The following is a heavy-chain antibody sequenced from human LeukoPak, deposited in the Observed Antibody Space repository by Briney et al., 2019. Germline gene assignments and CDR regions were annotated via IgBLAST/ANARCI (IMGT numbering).Heavy chain of an antibody. CDR3: ARGRPHGNDY. CDR1: GFTFSSYW. D-gene: IGHD4-23*01. V-gene: IGHV3-74*01. Sequence: PGGSLRLSCAASGFTFSSYWMNWVRQAPGKGLVWVSRIASDGSSTTYADSVKGRFSISRDNAKNTLYLQMNSLRAEDTAVYYCARGRPHGNDYWGQGTLVIVSS. CDR2: IASDGSST. J-gene: IGHJ4*02.